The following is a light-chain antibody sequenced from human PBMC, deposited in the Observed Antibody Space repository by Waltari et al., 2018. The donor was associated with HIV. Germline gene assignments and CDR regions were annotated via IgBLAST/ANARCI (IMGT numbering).Light chain of an antibody. CDR2: EGS. Sequence: QSALTQPASVSGSPGQSITISCTGTSSDVGSYNLVSWYQQHPGKAPKLIIYEGSKRRSGVSKRFSGSKSGNTASLTISGLQAEDEADYYCCSYAGSSTLEVFGGGTKLTVL. J-gene: IGLJ2*01. CDR3: CSYAGSSTLEV. CDR1: SSDVGSYNL. V-gene: IGLV2-23*01.